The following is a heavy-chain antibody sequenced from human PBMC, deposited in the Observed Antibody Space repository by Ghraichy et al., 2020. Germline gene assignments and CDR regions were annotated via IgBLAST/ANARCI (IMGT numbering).Heavy chain of an antibody. Sequence: GGSLRLSCAASEVIVSRKYMSWVRQAPGKGLEWVSGINKDGSTYYADSVKGRFTISGDNSKNTLYLQMNSLRAEDTAVYYCAGDDNNRSWWYYWGQGILVTVSS. J-gene: IGHJ4*02. CDR1: EVIVSRKY. CDR3: AGDDNNRSWWYY. CDR2: INKDGST. D-gene: IGHD2-15*01. V-gene: IGHV3-53*01.